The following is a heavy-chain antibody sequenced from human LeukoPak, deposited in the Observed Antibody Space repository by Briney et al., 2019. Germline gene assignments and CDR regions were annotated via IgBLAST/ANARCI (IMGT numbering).Heavy chain of an antibody. CDR3: ASGGTPVTTFFGDWFDP. J-gene: IGHJ5*02. CDR2: INSDGSST. D-gene: IGHD4-17*01. V-gene: IGHV3-74*01. CDR1: GFTFSSYW. Sequence: GGSLRLSCAASGFTFSSYWMHWVRQAPGKGLVWVSRINSDGSSTSYADSVKGRFTISRDNAKNTLYLQMNSLRAEDTAVYYCASGGTPVTTFFGDWFDPWGQGTLVTVSS.